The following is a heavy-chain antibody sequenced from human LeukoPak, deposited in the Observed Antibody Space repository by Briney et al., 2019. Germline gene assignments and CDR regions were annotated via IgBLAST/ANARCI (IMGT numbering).Heavy chain of an antibody. CDR1: GGSISSGGYS. D-gene: IGHD3-10*01. CDR3: ARDGGYYGSGTFDY. J-gene: IGHJ4*02. CDR2: IYHSGST. Sequence: KTSETLSLTCAVSGGSISSGGYSWSWIRQPPGKGLEWIGYIYHSGSTYYNPSLKSRVTISVDRSKNQFSLKLSSVTAADTAVYYCARDGGYYGSGTFDYWGQGTLVTVSS. V-gene: IGHV4-30-2*01.